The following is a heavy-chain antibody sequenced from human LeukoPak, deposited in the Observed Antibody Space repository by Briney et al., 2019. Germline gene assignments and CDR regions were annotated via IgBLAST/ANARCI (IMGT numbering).Heavy chain of an antibody. CDR2: IYTSGSTINNPSLKNT. CDR3: ARDTALWTFDI. D-gene: IGHD2-21*02. Sequence: SQTLSLTCTVSGDSISSGSYYWTWIRQPAGKGLEWIGRIYTSGSTINNPSLKNTNYNPPLKSRLTMSVDRSKNQFSLKMTSVTAADTAMYYCARDTALWTFDIWGQGTMVTVSS. V-gene: IGHV4-61*02. J-gene: IGHJ3*02. CDR1: GDSISSGSYY.